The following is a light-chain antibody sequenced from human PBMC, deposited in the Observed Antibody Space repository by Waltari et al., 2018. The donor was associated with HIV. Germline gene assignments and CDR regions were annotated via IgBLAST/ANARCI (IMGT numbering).Light chain of an antibody. CDR2: DND. CDR3: GTWDSSLSVYV. Sequence: QSILTQPPSVSAAPGQKVTISCSGDTSNLGNNFVSWYQQVPGRAPRLLIYDNDKRPSGIPDRFSAFKSGRSANLGITGLPIVDEADYFCGTWDSSLSVYVFGSGTTVAVL. J-gene: IGLJ1*01. CDR1: TSNLGNNF. V-gene: IGLV1-51*01.